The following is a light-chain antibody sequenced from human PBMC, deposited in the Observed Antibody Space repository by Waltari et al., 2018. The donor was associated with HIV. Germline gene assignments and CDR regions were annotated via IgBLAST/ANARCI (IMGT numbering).Light chain of an antibody. V-gene: IGKV4-1*01. CDR1: ESILYSSNNKNY. CDR3: QQYYSTPTWT. CDR2: WAS. Sequence: DIVMPQSPDSLAVSLGERATINCKSSESILYSSNNKNYLAWYQQKPGHPPQLLIYWASTREAGVADRFSGSGSGTDFTLTISSLQAEDVAVYFCQQYYSTPTWTFGQGTKVEIK. J-gene: IGKJ1*01.